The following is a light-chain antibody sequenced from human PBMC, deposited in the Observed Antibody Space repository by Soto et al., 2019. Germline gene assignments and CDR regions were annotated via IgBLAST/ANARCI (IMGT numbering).Light chain of an antibody. Sequence: QSALTKPASVSGSPGQSITISCTGTSSDLAIYNYVSWYQQQPGKAPKLMIYQVTNRPSGVSNRFSGSRSGNTASLTISGLQAEDETDDYCSSYTDSSNYVFGTGTKLTVL. CDR1: SSDLAIYNY. J-gene: IGLJ1*01. V-gene: IGLV2-14*01. CDR3: SSYTDSSNYV. CDR2: QVT.